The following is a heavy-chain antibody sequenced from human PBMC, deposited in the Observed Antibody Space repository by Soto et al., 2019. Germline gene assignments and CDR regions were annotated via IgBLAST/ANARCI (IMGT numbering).Heavy chain of an antibody. D-gene: IGHD3-22*01. V-gene: IGHV1-18*01. CDR3: ARDNSGYQDAFHI. J-gene: IGHJ3*02. CDR1: GYSFINYG. CDR2: ISGYNGHT. Sequence: QVQRVQSGAEVKKPGASVKVSCKASGYSFINYGFSWVRQAPGQGPEWMGWISGYNGHTNYAQKFLGRVTMTTDQSTSTGYMELTTLTSDDTAVYYCARDNSGYQDAFHIWGQGTMVTVSS.